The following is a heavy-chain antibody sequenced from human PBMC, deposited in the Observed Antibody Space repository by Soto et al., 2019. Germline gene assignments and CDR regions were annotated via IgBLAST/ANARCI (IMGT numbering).Heavy chain of an antibody. CDR2: IFANGHT. CDR3: VASLAASGLNWLDP. D-gene: IGHD6-13*01. V-gene: IGHV4-4*07. CDR1: GGSISEKY. J-gene: IGHJ5*02. Sequence: SETLSLTCIVSGGSISEKYWNWVRQPPGKGLERIGLIFANGHTDYNPSLKRRVTMSVDASKNQFSLRLTSMTAADTAVYYCVASLAASGLNWLDPWGRGTLVTVSS.